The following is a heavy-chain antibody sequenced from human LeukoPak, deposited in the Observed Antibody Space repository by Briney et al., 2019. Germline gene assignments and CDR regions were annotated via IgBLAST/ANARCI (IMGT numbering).Heavy chain of an antibody. CDR1: GGSINYDY. D-gene: IGHD2-21*02. Sequence: SETLSLTCTVSGGSINYDYWSWIRQSPGKRLEWIGYIHYSGATNYSPSLNSRVTISVDTSKDQFSLKLSSVTAADTALYYCATLRGASTAVFDSWGQGTLVTVSS. J-gene: IGHJ4*02. CDR3: ATLRGASTAVFDS. V-gene: IGHV4-59*08. CDR2: IHYSGAT.